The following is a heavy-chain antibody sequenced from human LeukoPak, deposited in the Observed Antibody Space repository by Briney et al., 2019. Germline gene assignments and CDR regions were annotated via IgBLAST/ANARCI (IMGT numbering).Heavy chain of an antibody. J-gene: IGHJ5*02. CDR3: ARGRSGRLFLAIYNWFDP. CDR1: GGSISSYY. V-gene: IGHV4-59*08. Sequence: SETLSLTCTVSGGSISSYYWSWIRQPPGKGLGWIGYIYYSGSTNYNPSLKSRVTISVDTSENQFSLKLSSVTAADTAVYYCARGRSGRLFLAIYNWFDPWGQGILVTVSS. CDR2: IYYSGST. D-gene: IGHD3-10*01.